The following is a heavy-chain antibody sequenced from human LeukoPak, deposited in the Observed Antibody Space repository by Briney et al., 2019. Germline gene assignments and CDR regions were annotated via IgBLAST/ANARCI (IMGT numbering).Heavy chain of an antibody. Sequence: GESLKISCKGSGYSFTSYWIGRVRQMPGKGLEWMGIIYPGDSDTRYSPSFQGQVTISADKSISTAYLQWSSLKASDTAMYYCAGRGNSSGHDVFDTWAKGQWSPSLQ. CDR3: AGRGNSSGHDVFDT. CDR2: IYPGDSDT. CDR1: GYSFTSYW. D-gene: IGHD3-22*01. V-gene: IGHV5-51*01. J-gene: IGHJ3*02.